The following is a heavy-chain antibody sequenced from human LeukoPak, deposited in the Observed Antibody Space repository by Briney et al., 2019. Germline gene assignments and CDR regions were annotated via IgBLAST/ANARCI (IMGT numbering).Heavy chain of an antibody. CDR1: GGSISSYY. CDR3: ARDQDGSGKYPWWFDP. D-gene: IGHD3-10*01. J-gene: IGHJ5*02. CDR2: IYTSGST. Sequence: PSETLSLTCTVSGGSISSYYWSWIRQPAGKGLEWIGRIYTSGSTNYNPSLKSRVTMSVDMSKNQFSLKLSSVTAADTAVYYCARDQDGSGKYPWWFDPWGQGTLVTVSS. V-gene: IGHV4-4*07.